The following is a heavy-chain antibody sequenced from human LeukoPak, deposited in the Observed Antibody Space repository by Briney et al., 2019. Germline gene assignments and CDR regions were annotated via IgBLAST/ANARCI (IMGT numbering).Heavy chain of an antibody. CDR1: GFTFSSYA. D-gene: IGHD2-15*01. J-gene: IGHJ6*02. CDR2: ISGSGGST. Sequence: GGSLRLSCAASGFTFSSYAMSWVRQAPGKGLEWVSAISGSGGSTYYANSVKGRFTISRDNSKNTLYLQMNSLRAEGTAVYYLAKNGGYISGGSSYSNYYYYGMDVWGQGTTVTVSS. V-gene: IGHV3-23*01. CDR3: AKNGGYISGGSSYSNYYYYGMDV.